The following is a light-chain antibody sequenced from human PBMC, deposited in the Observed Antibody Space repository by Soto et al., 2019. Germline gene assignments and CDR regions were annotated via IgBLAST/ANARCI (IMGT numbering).Light chain of an antibody. Sequence: DIQMTQSPSSLSASVGDRVTITCRASQSISSYLNCFQLKPGKAPKLLIYAASTLQSGVPSRFSGSGSGTDFTLTISSLQPEDFATYYCQQSYSTPYTFGQGTKLEIK. CDR1: QSISSY. CDR2: AAS. V-gene: IGKV1-39*01. J-gene: IGKJ2*01. CDR3: QQSYSTPYT.